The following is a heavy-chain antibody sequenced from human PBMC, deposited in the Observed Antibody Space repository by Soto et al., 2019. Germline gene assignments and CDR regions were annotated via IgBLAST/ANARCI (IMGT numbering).Heavy chain of an antibody. Sequence: QVQLVQSGAEVKKPGSSVKVSCKASGGTFSSYTISWVRQAPGQGLEWMGRIIPILGIANYAQKVQGRVTITADKSTSTAYMELSSLRSEDTAVYYCARDLLGYPGGWGQGTLVTVSS. CDR1: GGTFSSYT. CDR3: ARDLLGYPGG. V-gene: IGHV1-69*08. J-gene: IGHJ4*02. CDR2: IIPILGIA. D-gene: IGHD1-1*01.